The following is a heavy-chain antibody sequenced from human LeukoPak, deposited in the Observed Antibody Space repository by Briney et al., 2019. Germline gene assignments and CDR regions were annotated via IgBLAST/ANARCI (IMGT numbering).Heavy chain of an antibody. J-gene: IGHJ6*02. CDR3: AHTYDFWSGYSDYGMDV. Sequence: EASVKVSCTASGYTFTSYGISWVRQAPGQGLEWMGWISAYNGNTNYAQKLQGRVTMTTDTSTSTAYMELRSLRSDDTAVYYCAHTYDFWSGYSDYGMDVWGQGTTVTVSS. D-gene: IGHD3-3*01. V-gene: IGHV1-18*01. CDR2: ISAYNGNT. CDR1: GYTFTSYG.